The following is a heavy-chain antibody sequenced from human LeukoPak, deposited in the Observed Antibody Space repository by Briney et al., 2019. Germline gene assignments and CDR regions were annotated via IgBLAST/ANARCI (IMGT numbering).Heavy chain of an antibody. J-gene: IGHJ4*02. Sequence: GGSLRLSCAASGFIFDDYTMHWVRQAPGKGLEWVANIKQDGSEKYYVDSVKGRFTISRDNAKNSLFLQMNSLRAEDTAVYYCAREVTPYYWGQGTLVTVSS. V-gene: IGHV3-7*01. CDR2: IKQDGSEK. CDR1: GFIFDDYT. D-gene: IGHD4-23*01. CDR3: AREVTPYY.